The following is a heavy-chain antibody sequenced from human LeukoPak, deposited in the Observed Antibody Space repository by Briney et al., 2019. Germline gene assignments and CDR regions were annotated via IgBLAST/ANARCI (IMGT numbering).Heavy chain of an antibody. CDR1: GGSISNYY. D-gene: IGHD3-22*01. Sequence: SATLSLTCSVSGGSISNYYWSWIRQPPRKGLEWIGSMYYSGSTNYNPSLKSRATISEDTSKKQFSLKLSSVTAADTAVYYCARAGYDTSGFWYFDLWGRGTLVTVSS. V-gene: IGHV4-59*01. CDR2: MYYSGST. J-gene: IGHJ2*01. CDR3: ARAGYDTSGFWYFDL.